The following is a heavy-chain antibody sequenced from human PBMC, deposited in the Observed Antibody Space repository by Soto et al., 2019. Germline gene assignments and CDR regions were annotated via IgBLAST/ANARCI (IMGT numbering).Heavy chain of an antibody. Sequence: SETLSLTCAVYGGSFSGYYWSWIRQPPGKGLEWIGEINHSGGTNYNPSLKSRVTISIDTSKNQFSLKLSSVTAADTAVYFFARPHYDILTNYYTPTGHWGQGTLVTVSS. CDR1: GGSFSGYY. D-gene: IGHD3-9*01. V-gene: IGHV4-34*01. CDR2: INHSGGT. J-gene: IGHJ4*02. CDR3: ARPHYDILTNYYTPTGH.